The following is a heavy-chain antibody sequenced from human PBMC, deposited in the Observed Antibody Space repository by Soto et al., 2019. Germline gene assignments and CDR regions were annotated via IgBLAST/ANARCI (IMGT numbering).Heavy chain of an antibody. Sequence: GESLKSSGKGSGYKFTFYCIAWVRQMPGKGLEWMGIIFPGDSETKYSPSFQGQVTISADKSTNTAYLQWSSLKASDTAIYYCARRVGYYLDDWGQGTLVTVSS. CDR2: IFPGDSET. J-gene: IGHJ4*02. V-gene: IGHV5-51*01. D-gene: IGHD2-2*03. CDR3: ARRVGYYLDD. CDR1: GYKFTFYC.